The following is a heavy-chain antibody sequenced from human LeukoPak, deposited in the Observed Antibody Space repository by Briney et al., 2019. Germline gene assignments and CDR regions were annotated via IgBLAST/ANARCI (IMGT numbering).Heavy chain of an antibody. Sequence: GGSLRLSCTASGFTFSSSGMSWVRQAPGKGLEWVSSISSSGGTTENEASVGGRFTISRENFKNTVYLQMNNLRAEDTAIYYCARDIYGDIVVVPAATVGWFDPWGQGTLVTVSS. J-gene: IGHJ5*02. V-gene: IGHV3-23*01. CDR3: ARDIYGDIVVVPAATVGWFDP. D-gene: IGHD2-2*01. CDR1: GFTFSSSG. CDR2: ISSSGGTT.